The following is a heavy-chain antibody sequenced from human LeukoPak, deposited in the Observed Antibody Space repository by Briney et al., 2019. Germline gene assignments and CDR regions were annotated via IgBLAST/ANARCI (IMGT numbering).Heavy chain of an antibody. D-gene: IGHD6-13*01. CDR2: INTNTGNP. J-gene: IGHJ5*02. CDR3: ASTTHKGAAGIPNWFDP. Sequence: ASVKVSCKASGYTFTSYAMNWVRQAPGQGLEWMGWINTNTGNPTYAQGFTGRFVFSLDTSVSTAYLQISSLKAEDTAVYYCASTTHKGAAGIPNWFDPWGQGTLVTVSS. V-gene: IGHV7-4-1*02. CDR1: GYTFTSYA.